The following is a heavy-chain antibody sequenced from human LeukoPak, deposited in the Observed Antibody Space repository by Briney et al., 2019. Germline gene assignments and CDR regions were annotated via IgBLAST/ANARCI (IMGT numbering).Heavy chain of an antibody. V-gene: IGHV4-39*01. J-gene: IGHJ6*03. Sequence: SETLSLTCTVSGGSINSANYYWGWLRQPPGKGLEWIGSIYYSETTYDNPSLKSRVTISIEMSKNQFSLKLSSVTASDTAVYYCARQRADYYYYYVDVWGKGTTVAVS. CDR3: ARQRADYYYYYVDV. CDR2: IYYSETT. CDR1: GGSINSANYY.